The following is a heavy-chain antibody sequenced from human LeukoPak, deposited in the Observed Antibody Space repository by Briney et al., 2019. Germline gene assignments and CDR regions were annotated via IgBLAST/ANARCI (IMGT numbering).Heavy chain of an antibody. J-gene: IGHJ4*02. V-gene: IGHV4-59*08. CDR2: IYYSGST. D-gene: IGHD3-22*01. Sequence: ASETLSLTCTVSGGSISTYYWSWIRQPPGKGLERIGYIYYSGSTNYNPSLKSRVTISEDTSKNQFSLKLSSVTAADTAVYYCAGHRPYYSDSRGYFDYWGQGTLVTVSS. CDR3: AGHRPYYSDSRGYFDY. CDR1: GGSISTYY.